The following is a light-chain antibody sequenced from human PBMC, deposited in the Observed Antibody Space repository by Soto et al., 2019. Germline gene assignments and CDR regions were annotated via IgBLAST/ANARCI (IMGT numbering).Light chain of an antibody. V-gene: IGKV1-33*01. CDR3: QQYDNRLT. J-gene: IGKJ4*01. CDR1: QDVRTY. CDR2: DAS. Sequence: DIPMTQSPSSLSASVGDRVTITCQASQDVRTYLNWYQQRPGQAPKLLIYDASNLETGVPSRFSGSGSGTDFTFTISSLQPEDIGTYYCQQYDNRLTFGGGTKVEIK.